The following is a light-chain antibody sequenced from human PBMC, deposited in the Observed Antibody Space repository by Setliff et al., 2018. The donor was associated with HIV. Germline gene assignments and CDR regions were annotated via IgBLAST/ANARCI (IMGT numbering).Light chain of an antibody. Sequence: QSVLAQPASVSGSPGQSITVPCTGTSSDVGSFKLVSWYQQYPGKAPRVLIYEVSKRPSGISGRFSGSVSGNTASLTVSGLQAEDEADYYCSSYAGNNTCVFGSGTKVTVL. CDR3: SSYAGNNTCV. CDR1: SSDVGSFKL. J-gene: IGLJ1*01. CDR2: EVS. V-gene: IGLV2-14*02.